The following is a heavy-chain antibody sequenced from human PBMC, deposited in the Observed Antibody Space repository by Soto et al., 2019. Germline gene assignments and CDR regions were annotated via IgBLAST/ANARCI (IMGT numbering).Heavy chain of an antibody. CDR1: GGSISSGGYY. CDR2: IYYSGST. CDR3: ARDRRRDSSSRGYYYYGMDV. Sequence: PSETLSLTCTVSGGSISSGGYYWSWIRQHPGKGLEWIGYIYYSGSTYYNPSLKSRVTISVDTSKNQFSLKLSSVTAADTAVYYCARDRRRDSSSRGYYYYGMDVWDQGTTVTVSS. V-gene: IGHV4-31*03. J-gene: IGHJ6*02. D-gene: IGHD6-6*01.